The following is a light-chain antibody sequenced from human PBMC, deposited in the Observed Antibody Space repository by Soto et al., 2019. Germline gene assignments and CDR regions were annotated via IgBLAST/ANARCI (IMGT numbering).Light chain of an antibody. CDR3: QQYNNWPPIT. J-gene: IGKJ5*01. Sequence: EIVMTQSPGTLSLSPGERATLSCRASQSVSSRLAWYQQKPGQAPRLLISGASSRATGIPDRFSGGGSGTDFTLTISRLEPEDFAVYYCQQYNNWPPITFGQGTRLEIK. CDR2: GAS. V-gene: IGKV3-20*01. CDR1: QSVSSR.